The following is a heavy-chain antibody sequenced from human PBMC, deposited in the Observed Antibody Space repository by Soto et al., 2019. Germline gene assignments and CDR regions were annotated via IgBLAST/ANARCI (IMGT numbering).Heavy chain of an antibody. J-gene: IGHJ6*02. Sequence: QVQLVESGGGVVQPGRSLRLSCAASGFTFSSYGMHWVRQAPGKGLEWVAVIWYDGSNKYYADSVKGRFTISRDNSKNTLYLQMNSLRAEDTAVYYCARDTYYDLLTGSRYYYGMDVWGQGTTVTVSS. V-gene: IGHV3-33*01. D-gene: IGHD3-9*01. CDR1: GFTFSSYG. CDR2: IWYDGSNK. CDR3: ARDTYYDLLTGSRYYYGMDV.